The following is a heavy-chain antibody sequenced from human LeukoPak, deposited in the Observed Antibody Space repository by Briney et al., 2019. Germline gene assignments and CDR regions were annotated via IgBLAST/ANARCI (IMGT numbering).Heavy chain of an antibody. CDR1: GGTFSSYA. Sequence: GSSVEVSCKASGGTFSSYAISWVRQAPGQGLEWMGGIIPIFGTANYAQKFQGRVTITADKSTSTAYMELSSLRSEDTAVYYCARDDCSSTSCWGMQGWFDPWGQGTLVTVSS. CDR2: IIPIFGTA. CDR3: ARDDCSSTSCWGMQGWFDP. J-gene: IGHJ5*02. V-gene: IGHV1-69*06. D-gene: IGHD2-2*01.